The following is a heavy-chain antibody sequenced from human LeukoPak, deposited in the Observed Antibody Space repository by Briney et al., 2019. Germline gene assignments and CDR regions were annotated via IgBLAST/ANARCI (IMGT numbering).Heavy chain of an antibody. CDR1: GFTFSDHP. CDR3: ARQMTSTRLFDS. D-gene: IGHD5/OR15-5a*01. J-gene: IGHJ4*02. CDR2: IGSDGTKK. V-gene: IGHV3-30*04. Sequence: SLKISCVASGFTFSDHPFHWVRQSPDKGLEWVALIGSDGTKKYYADSVQGRFTVSRENSKNALFLQMNTLRADDTAVYFCARQMTSTRLFDSWGQGTLVTVTS.